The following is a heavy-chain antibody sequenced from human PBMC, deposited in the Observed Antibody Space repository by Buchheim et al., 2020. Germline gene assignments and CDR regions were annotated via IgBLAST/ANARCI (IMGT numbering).Heavy chain of an antibody. J-gene: IGHJ5*02. CDR1: GFTFSSYE. D-gene: IGHD4-17*01. CDR3: APGGNYGDYANWFDP. V-gene: IGHV3-48*03. CDR2: ISSSGSTI. Sequence: EVPLVESGGGLVQPGGSLRLSCAASGFTFSSYEMNWVRQAPGKGLEWVSYISSSGSTIYYADSVKGRFTISRDNAKNPLYLQMNSLRAEDTAVYYCAPGGNYGDYANWFDPWGQGTL.